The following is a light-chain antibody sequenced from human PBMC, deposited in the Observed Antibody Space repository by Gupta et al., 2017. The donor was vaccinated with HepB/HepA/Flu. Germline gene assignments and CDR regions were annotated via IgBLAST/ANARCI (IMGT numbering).Light chain of an antibody. CDR3: QQYYNTPYT. J-gene: IGKJ2*01. V-gene: IGKV4-1*01. Sequence: DIVMTQSPASLAVSLGERATINCKSSQSVLYSSNNKNYLAWYQQKPGQPPTLLIFWASTRESGVPDRFSGSGSGTDFTLTISSLQAEDVGVYYCQQYYNTPYTFGQGTKLEIK. CDR1: QSVLYSSNNKNY. CDR2: WAS.